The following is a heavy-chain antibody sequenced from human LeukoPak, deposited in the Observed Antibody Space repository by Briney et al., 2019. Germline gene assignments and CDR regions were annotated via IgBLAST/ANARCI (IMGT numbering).Heavy chain of an antibody. V-gene: IGHV4-30-4*08. CDR3: ARGIVGVTGVDY. CDR2: IYYSGST. J-gene: IGHJ4*02. CDR1: GGSISSGDYY. Sequence: TSETLSLTCSISGGSISSGDYYWSWIRQPPGKGLEWIGYIYYSGSTYYNPSLKSRVIISVDTSKNQFSLKLSSVTAADTAVYYCARGIVGVTGVDYWGQGTLVTVSS. D-gene: IGHD1-26*01.